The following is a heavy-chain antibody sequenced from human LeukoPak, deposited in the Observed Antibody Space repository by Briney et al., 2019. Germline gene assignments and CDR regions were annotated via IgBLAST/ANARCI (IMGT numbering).Heavy chain of an antibody. CDR2: IYYSGST. CDR1: GGSISSYY. D-gene: IGHD3-22*01. J-gene: IGHJ4*02. CDR3: AGHYYDKELDFDY. Sequence: PSETLSLTCTVSGGSISSYYWSWIRQPPGKGLEWIGYIYYSGSTNYNPSLKSRVTISVDTPKNQFSLKLSSVTAADTAVYYCAGHYYDKELDFDYWGQGTLVTVSS. V-gene: IGHV4-59*01.